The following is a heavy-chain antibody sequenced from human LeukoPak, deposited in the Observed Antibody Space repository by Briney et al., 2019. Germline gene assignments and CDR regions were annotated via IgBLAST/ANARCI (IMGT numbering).Heavy chain of an antibody. J-gene: IGHJ4*02. CDR1: GLSISKKY. CDR3: ATRPDGYDLPYFDY. D-gene: IGHD5-18*01. V-gene: IGHV3-66*01. Sequence: GGSLRLPCAASGLSISKKYMSWVRQAPGKGLEWVSVIYVGGSTYHADSVRGRFTISRDNSKNTLYLQMNSLRVDDTAVYYCATRPDGYDLPYFDYWGQGTLVTVSS. CDR2: IYVGGST.